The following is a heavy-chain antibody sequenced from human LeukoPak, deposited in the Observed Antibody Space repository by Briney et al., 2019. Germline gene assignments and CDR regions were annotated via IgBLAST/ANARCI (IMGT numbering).Heavy chain of an antibody. CDR3: ARDRGTAAGNDY. J-gene: IGHJ4*02. D-gene: IGHD6-13*01. CDR1: GFTFNNYA. Sequence: GGSLRLSCAASGFTFNNYAMHWVRQAPGKGLEWVSLISRDGGSTDYADSVKGRFTISRDNAKNSLYLQMNSLSAEDTAVYYCARDRGTAAGNDYWGQGTLVTVSS. V-gene: IGHV3-43*02. CDR2: ISRDGGST.